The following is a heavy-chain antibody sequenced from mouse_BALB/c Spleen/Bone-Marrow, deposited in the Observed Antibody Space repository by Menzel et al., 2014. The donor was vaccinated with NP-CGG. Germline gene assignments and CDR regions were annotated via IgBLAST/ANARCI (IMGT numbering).Heavy chain of an antibody. V-gene: IGHV2-9-2*01. Sequence: QVQLQQSGPGLVAPSQSLSITCTVSGFSFTSYDISWIRQPPGKGLEWLGVIWTGGGTNYNSAFMSRLSISKDNSKSQVFLKMNSLQTDDTAIYYCVRGVYFDYWGQGTTLAVSS. CDR1: GFSFTSYD. J-gene: IGHJ2*01. CDR3: VRGVYFDY. CDR2: IWTGGGT.